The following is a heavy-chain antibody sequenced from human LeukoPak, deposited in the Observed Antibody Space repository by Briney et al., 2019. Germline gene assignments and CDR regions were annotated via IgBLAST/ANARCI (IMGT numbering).Heavy chain of an antibody. V-gene: IGHV5-51*01. Sequence: GESLKISCKGSGYSFTSYWIGWVRQMPGKGLEWMGIVYPGDSDTRYSPSFQGQVTISADKSISTAYLQWSSLKASDTAVYYCARPYCSSTSCYPYYFDYWGQGTLVTVSS. J-gene: IGHJ4*02. D-gene: IGHD2-2*01. CDR2: VYPGDSDT. CDR1: GYSFTSYW. CDR3: ARPYCSSTSCYPYYFDY.